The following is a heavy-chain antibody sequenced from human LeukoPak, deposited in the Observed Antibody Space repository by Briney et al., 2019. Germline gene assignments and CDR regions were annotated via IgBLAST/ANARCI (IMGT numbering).Heavy chain of an antibody. CDR3: GKNRYSGSLSPFDI. V-gene: IGHV3-23*01. Sequence: GGSLRLSCAASKFAFSSYAMSWVRQAPGKGLEWVSAISGGGGNTYYADSVKGRFTISRDNSENTLYLQMNSLRAEDTAVYYCGKNRYSGSLSPFDIWGQGTMVTVSS. CDR2: ISGGGGNT. J-gene: IGHJ3*02. D-gene: IGHD1-26*01. CDR1: KFAFSSYA.